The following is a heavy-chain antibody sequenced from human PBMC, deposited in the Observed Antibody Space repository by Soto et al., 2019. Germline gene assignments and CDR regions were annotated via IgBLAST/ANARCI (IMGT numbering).Heavy chain of an antibody. CDR1: GFTFNSYA. D-gene: IGHD6-13*01. CDR3: ARTRGEQQLRCFDY. CDR2: ISYDGNNK. J-gene: IGHJ4*02. Sequence: GGSLRLSCAASGFTFNSYAMHWVRQAPGKGLEWVAVISYDGNNKYYADSVKGRFTISRDNSKNTLNLQMNSLRPEDTAVYYCARTRGEQQLRCFDYWGQGALVTVSS. V-gene: IGHV3-30-3*01.